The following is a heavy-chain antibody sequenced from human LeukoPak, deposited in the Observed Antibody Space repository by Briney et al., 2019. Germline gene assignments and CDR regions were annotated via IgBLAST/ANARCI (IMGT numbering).Heavy chain of an antibody. D-gene: IGHD3-10*01. J-gene: IGHJ4*02. V-gene: IGHV4-34*01. CDR1: GGSFSGYY. CDR3: ARGRVLYYFDY. Sequence: PSETLSLTCVVYGGSFSGYYWSWIRQPPGKGLEWIGEINHSGSTNYNPSLKSRVTISVDTSKNQFSLKLSSVTAADTAVYYCARGRVLYYFDYWGQGTLVTVSS. CDR2: INHSGST.